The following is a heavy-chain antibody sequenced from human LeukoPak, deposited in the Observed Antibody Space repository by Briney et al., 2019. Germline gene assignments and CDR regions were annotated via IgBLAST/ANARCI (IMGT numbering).Heavy chain of an antibody. CDR2: IIPIFGTA. CDR1: GGTFSSYA. V-gene: IGHV1-69*06. J-gene: IGHJ4*02. CDR3: ARVFSEDPGYSGYDYGY. Sequence: SVKVTCKASGGTFSSYAISWVRQAPGQGLEWMGRIIPIFGTANYAQKFQGRVTITADKSTCTAYMELSSLRSEDTAVYYCARVFSEDPGYSGYDYGYWGQGTLVTVSS. D-gene: IGHD5-12*01.